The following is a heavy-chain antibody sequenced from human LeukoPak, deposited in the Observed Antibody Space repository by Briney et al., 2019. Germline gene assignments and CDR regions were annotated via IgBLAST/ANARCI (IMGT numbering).Heavy chain of an antibody. CDR3: ARVLWMTTVTTGAFDI. Sequence: GGSPRLSCAASGFTFSSYSMNWVRQAPGKGLEWVSYISSSSSTIYYADSVKGRFTISRDNAKNSLYLQMNSLRAEDTAVYYCARVLWMTTVTTGAFDIWGQGTMVTVSS. D-gene: IGHD4-17*01. J-gene: IGHJ3*02. CDR2: ISSSSSTI. V-gene: IGHV3-48*01. CDR1: GFTFSSYS.